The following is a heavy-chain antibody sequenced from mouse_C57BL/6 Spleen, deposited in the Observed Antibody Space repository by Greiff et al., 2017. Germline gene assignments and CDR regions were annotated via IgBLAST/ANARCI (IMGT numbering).Heavy chain of an antibody. CDR1: GFTFSSYG. CDR2: ISSGGSYT. Sequence: EVQVVESGGDLVKPGGSLKLSCAASGFTFSSYGMSWVRQTPDKRLEWVATISSGGSYTYYPDSVKGRLTISRDNAKTTLYLQMSSLKSEDTAMYYCARHALDYWGQGTSVTVSS. CDR3: ARHALDY. J-gene: IGHJ4*01. V-gene: IGHV5-6*01.